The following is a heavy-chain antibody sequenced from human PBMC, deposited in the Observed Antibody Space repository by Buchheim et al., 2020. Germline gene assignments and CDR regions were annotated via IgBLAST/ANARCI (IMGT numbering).Heavy chain of an antibody. J-gene: IGHJ6*02. CDR1: GGSISSGSYY. D-gene: IGHD3-22*01. V-gene: IGHV4-61*02. CDR3: ARHDSGYYYYYYGMDV. CDR2: IYTSGST. Sequence: QVQLQESGPGLVKPSQTLSLTCTVSGGSISSGSYYWSWIRQPAGKGLEWIGRIYTSGSTNYNPSLKSRVTISVDTSTNQFSLKLSSVTAADTAVYYCARHDSGYYYYYYGMDVWGQGTT.